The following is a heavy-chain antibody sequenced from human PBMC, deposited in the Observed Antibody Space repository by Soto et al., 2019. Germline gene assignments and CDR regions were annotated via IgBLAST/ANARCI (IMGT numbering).Heavy chain of an antibody. V-gene: IGHV3-74*01. CDR3: EIGKSPRPGGRMDV. CDR2: INTDGTIT. CDR1: GFTFTSYW. D-gene: IGHD3-16*01. Sequence: GGSLRLSCGSSGFTFTSYWMHWVRQAPGKGLVWVSRINTDGTITHYAASVKGRFTISRDNAKNTLYLQMNSLRAEDTAVFYCEIGKSPRPGGRMDVCGQVLTGTASS. J-gene: IGHJ6*02.